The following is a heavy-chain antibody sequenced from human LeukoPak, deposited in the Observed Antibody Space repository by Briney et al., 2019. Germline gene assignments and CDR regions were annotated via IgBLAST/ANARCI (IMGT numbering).Heavy chain of an antibody. Sequence: GGSLRLSCGASGFTFKTYGMHWVRQAPGKGLGWVAFIEKDGSNKYYGDSVKGRFTVSRDNSKNRLYLQMNSLRPEETALYYCAKDLEQWPAVPEYWGQGTLVIVSS. J-gene: IGHJ4*02. D-gene: IGHD6-19*01. CDR2: IEKDGSNK. CDR1: GFTFKTYG. CDR3: AKDLEQWPAVPEY. V-gene: IGHV3-30*02.